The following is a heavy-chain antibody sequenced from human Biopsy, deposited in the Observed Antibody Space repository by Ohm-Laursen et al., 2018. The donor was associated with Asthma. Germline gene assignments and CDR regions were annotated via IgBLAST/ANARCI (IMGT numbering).Heavy chain of an antibody. CDR3: ARGDSSNWSHYYFDY. CDR2: IYSGGTS. J-gene: IGHJ4*02. D-gene: IGHD3-22*01. Sequence: SLRLSCAASGFAVSSDYKFWVRQAPRKGLEWVSVIYSGGTSHTADSVRGRFTISRDYSKNTLYLQMHSLRAEDTAVYYCARGDSSNWSHYYFDYWGQGTLVTVSS. CDR1: GFAVSSDY. V-gene: IGHV3-53*01.